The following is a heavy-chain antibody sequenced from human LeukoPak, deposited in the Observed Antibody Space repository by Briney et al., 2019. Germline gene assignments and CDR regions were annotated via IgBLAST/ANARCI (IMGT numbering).Heavy chain of an antibody. CDR2: INHSGST. J-gene: IGHJ4*02. CDR3: ARRRYYYDSSGYYYYRRESPSFDY. D-gene: IGHD3-22*01. V-gene: IGHV4-34*01. CDR1: GGSFSGYY. Sequence: PSETLSLTCAVYGGSFSGYYWSWIRQPPGKGLEWIGEINHSGSTNYNPSLKSRVTISVDTSKNQFSLKLSSVTAADTAVYYCARRRYYYDSSGYYYYRRESPSFDYWGQGTLVTVSA.